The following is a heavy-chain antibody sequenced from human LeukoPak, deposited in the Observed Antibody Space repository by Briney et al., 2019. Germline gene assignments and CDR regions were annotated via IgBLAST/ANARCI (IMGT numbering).Heavy chain of an antibody. D-gene: IGHD2-2*01. CDR3: ARDGKGYCSSTSCSTFDY. CDR1: GYTFTSYG. CDR2: ISAYNGNT. Sequence: ASVNVSCKASGYTFTSYGISWVRQAPGQGLEWMGWISAYNGNTNYAQKLQGRVTMTTDTSTSTAYMELRSLRSDDTAVYYCARDGKGYCSSTSCSTFDYWGQGTLVTVSS. V-gene: IGHV1-18*01. J-gene: IGHJ4*02.